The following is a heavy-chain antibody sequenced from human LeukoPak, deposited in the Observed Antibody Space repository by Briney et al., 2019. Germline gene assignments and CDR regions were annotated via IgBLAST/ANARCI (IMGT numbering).Heavy chain of an antibody. CDR3: ARGGYGSGSLGEGINIDY. CDR1: GVTVSSNY. J-gene: IGHJ4*02. CDR2: IYSGGST. V-gene: IGHV3-66*01. Sequence: GGSLRRSCAASGVTVSSNYRSWVRQAPGKGLEWVSVIYSGGSTYYADSVKGRFTISRDNSKSTLFLQMNSLRAEDTAVYYCARGGYGSGSLGEGINIDYWGQGTLVTVSS. D-gene: IGHD3-10*01.